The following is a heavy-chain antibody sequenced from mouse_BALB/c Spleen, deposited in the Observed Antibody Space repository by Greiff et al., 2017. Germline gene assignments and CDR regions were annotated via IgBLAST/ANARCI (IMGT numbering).Heavy chain of an antibody. CDR1: GYTFTDYW. CDR3: AREGNSYAMDY. J-gene: IGHJ4*01. D-gene: IGHD2-1*01. Sequence: QVQLQQPGAELVMPGASVKMSCKASGYTFTDYWMHWVKQRPGQGLEWIGAIDTSDSYTSYNQKFKGKATLTVDESSSTAYMQLSSLTSEDSAVYYCAREGNSYAMDYWGQGTSDTVSS. CDR2: IDTSDSYT. V-gene: IGHV1-69*01.